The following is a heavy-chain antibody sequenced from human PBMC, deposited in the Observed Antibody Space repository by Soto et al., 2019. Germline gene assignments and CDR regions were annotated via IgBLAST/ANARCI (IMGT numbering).Heavy chain of an antibody. Sequence: QVQLVQSGAEEKKPGASVKVSCKASGYTFTCSAMHWVRQAPGQRLEWVGWINAGNGNTKYSQKFQGRVTITRATSASTAYRELSSLRSEDTAVYYCARGGEPIDYWGQGTLVTVSS. J-gene: IGHJ4*02. CDR1: GYTFTCSA. V-gene: IGHV1-3*05. CDR3: ARGGEPIDY. D-gene: IGHD2-21*01. CDR2: INAGNGNT.